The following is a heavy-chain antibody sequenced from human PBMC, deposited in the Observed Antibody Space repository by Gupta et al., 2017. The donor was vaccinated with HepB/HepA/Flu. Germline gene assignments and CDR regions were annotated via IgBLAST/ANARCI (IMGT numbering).Heavy chain of an antibody. Sequence: QVQLVESGGGVVQPGRSLRVSCETSGFTFSTSTMHWVRLAPGKGLEWVAVISSDGDKTYYTESGKGRFTISRDNLKNTLYLQMDRLRIEDTAVYYCVRDWVMDVGELSQFDYWGQGTLVTVS. CDR2: ISSDGDKT. J-gene: IGHJ4*02. V-gene: IGHV3-30*19. D-gene: IGHD3-10*01. CDR1: GFTFSTST. CDR3: VRDWVMDVGELSQFDY.